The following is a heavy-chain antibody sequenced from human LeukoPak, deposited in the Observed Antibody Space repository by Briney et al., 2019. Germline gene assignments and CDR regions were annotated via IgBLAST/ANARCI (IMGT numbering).Heavy chain of an antibody. Sequence: GGSLRLSCAASGFTVSSNYMGWVCQAPGKGLEWVSVLYGGGSTYYPDSVKGRFTISRDNSQNTLYLQMDSLRAEDTAVYYCARLYDSSGYGAFDIWGQGTMVTVSS. J-gene: IGHJ3*02. CDR2: LYGGGST. CDR3: ARLYDSSGYGAFDI. D-gene: IGHD3-22*01. V-gene: IGHV3-66*02. CDR1: GFTVSSNY.